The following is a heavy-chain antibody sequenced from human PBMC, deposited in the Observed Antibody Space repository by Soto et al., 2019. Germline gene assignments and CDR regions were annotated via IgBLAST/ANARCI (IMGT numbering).Heavy chain of an antibody. Sequence: QVQLQESGPGLVKPSETLSLTCTVSAGSVSSDYWSWIRQPPGKGLELIGYIYYTGSTNYNPSLESRVTMSVDTSRNQCSLKITSLTAADTAVYYCARGTGDSSGYYRPFDYWGQGTLVTVSS. J-gene: IGHJ4*02. V-gene: IGHV4-59*02. D-gene: IGHD3-22*01. CDR3: ARGTGDSSGYYRPFDY. CDR1: AGSVSSDY. CDR2: IYYTGST.